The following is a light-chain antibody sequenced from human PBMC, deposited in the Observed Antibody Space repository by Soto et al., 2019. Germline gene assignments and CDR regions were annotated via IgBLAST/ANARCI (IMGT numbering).Light chain of an antibody. J-gene: IGKJ1*01. CDR2: DAS. V-gene: IGKV3-11*01. CDR3: QHWNDYSWT. Sequence: EIVLTQSPATLSLSPGERATLSCRASQSVSRYLAWYQQKPGQAPRLLIYDASSRATGIPARFSGSGSGTEFTLTISRLQPDDFATYYCQHWNDYSWTFGQGTKVEVK. CDR1: QSVSRY.